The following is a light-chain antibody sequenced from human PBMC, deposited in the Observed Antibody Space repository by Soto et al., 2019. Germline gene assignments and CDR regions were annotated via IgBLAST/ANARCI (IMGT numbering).Light chain of an antibody. CDR1: QSVNDW. CDR3: HQYKSYSWT. Sequence: DIQMTQSPSTLSASVGDRVTITCRASQSVNDWLAWYQQKPGKAPKLLIYDGSSLEGGVPSRFSGSGSGTEFALTISRLQPDDFATYFCHQYKSYSWTFGQGTKVEVK. V-gene: IGKV1-5*01. CDR2: DGS. J-gene: IGKJ1*01.